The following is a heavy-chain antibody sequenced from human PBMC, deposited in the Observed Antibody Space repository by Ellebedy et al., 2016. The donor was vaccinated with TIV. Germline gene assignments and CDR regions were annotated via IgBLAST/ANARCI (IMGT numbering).Heavy chain of an antibody. Sequence: LSLTSAASRFTFSSYAMHWVRQAPGKGREGVAVISYDGSNKYYADSVKGRFTISRDNSKNTLYLQMNSLRAEDTAVYYCARDDSDSYGTWGQGTLVTVSS. D-gene: IGHD5-18*01. CDR2: ISYDGSNK. J-gene: IGHJ5*02. CDR1: RFTFSSYA. CDR3: ARDDSDSYGT. V-gene: IGHV3-30-3*01.